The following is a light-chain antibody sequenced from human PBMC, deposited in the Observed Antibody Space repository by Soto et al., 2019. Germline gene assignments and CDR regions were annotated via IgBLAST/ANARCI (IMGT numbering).Light chain of an antibody. CDR2: GAS. Sequence: EIVLTQSPGTLSLSPGERATLSCRAIQSVISSYLAWYQQKPGQAPRLLIYGASSRATGIPDRFSGSGSGTDFTLTISRLEPEDFAVYYCQQYGSFSYTFGQGTKLEIK. J-gene: IGKJ2*01. V-gene: IGKV3-20*01. CDR1: QSVISSY. CDR3: QQYGSFSYT.